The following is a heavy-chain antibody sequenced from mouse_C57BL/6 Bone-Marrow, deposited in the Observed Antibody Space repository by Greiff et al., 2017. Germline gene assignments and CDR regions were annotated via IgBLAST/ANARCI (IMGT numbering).Heavy chain of an antibody. V-gene: IGHV1-59*01. Sequence: QVQLQQPGAELVRPGTSVKLSCKASGYTFTSYWMHWVKHRPGQGLEWIGVIDPSDSYTNYNQKLKGKATLTVDTSSSTAYMQLSSLTSEDSAVDYCARGGYFDYWGQGTTLTVSS. J-gene: IGHJ2*01. CDR2: IDPSDSYT. CDR3: ARGGYFDY. CDR1: GYTFTSYW.